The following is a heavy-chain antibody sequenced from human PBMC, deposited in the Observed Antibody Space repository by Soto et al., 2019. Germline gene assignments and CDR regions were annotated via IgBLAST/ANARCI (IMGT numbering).Heavy chain of an antibody. CDR3: ARKVSGSTGRPDLWYFDL. J-gene: IGHJ2*01. CDR2: IGGGGDAT. CDR1: GFTFSGYA. Sequence: EVQLLDSGGGLVQPGGSLRLSCAASGFTFSGYALTWVRQAPGKGLEWVSAIGGGGDATFYADSVKGRFTISRDNSKNTLYIQMNTLRAEDTAVYYCARKVSGSTGRPDLWYFDLWGRGTLVTVSS. D-gene: IGHD3-10*01. V-gene: IGHV3-23*01.